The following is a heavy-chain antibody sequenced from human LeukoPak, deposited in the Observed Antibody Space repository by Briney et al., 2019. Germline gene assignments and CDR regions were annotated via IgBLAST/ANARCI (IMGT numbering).Heavy chain of an antibody. J-gene: IGHJ4*02. CDR3: ARDKWYYGSGSSTFDY. V-gene: IGHV1-2*06. Sequence: ASVKVSCKASGYTFTSYGISWVRQAPGQGLEWMGRINPNSGGTNYAQKFQGRVTMTRDTSISTAYMELSRLRSDDTAVYYCARDKWYYGSGSSTFDYWGQGTLVTVSS. D-gene: IGHD3-10*01. CDR2: INPNSGGT. CDR1: GYTFTSYG.